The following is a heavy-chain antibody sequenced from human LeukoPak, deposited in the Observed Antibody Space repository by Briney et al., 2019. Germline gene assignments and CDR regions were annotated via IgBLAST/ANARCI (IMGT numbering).Heavy chain of an antibody. V-gene: IGHV4-4*07. J-gene: IGHJ6*02. Sequence: SETLSLTCTVSGGSISLHFWTWIRQPAGKGLEWIGRIYSSGSTNYNPSLKSRVTMSIDTSNNQFSLKVTSVTAADTAVYYCARVEYGDYTYYYGMDVWGQGTTVTVSS. CDR2: IYSSGST. CDR3: ARVEYGDYTYYYGMDV. CDR1: GGSISLHF. D-gene: IGHD4-17*01.